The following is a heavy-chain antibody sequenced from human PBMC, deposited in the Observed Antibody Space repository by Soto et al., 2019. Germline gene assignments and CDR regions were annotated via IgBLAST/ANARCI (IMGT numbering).Heavy chain of an antibody. V-gene: IGHV3-21*01. CDR3: ARDQPGYSYGYGVGY. D-gene: IGHD5-18*01. J-gene: IGHJ4*02. CDR1: GFTFSSYS. Sequence: EVQLVESGGGLVKPGGSLRLSCAASGFTFSSYSMNWVRQAPGKGLEWVSSISSGSSYIYYAYSVKGRFTISRDNAKNSRYRHMNSLRAEDTAVYYCARDQPGYSYGYGVGYWGQGTLVTVSS. CDR2: ISSGSSYI.